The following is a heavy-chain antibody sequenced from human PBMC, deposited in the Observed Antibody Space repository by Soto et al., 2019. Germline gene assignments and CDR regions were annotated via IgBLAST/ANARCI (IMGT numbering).Heavy chain of an antibody. V-gene: IGHV3-30*18. CDR3: VKDSYGGATTFDY. J-gene: IGHJ4*02. CDR1: GFTFSSYG. Sequence: VGSLRLSCAASGFTFSSYGMHWVRQAPGKGLEWLAIISYDGGDQYYADSVKGRFTISRDNSQNTVFLQMSSLRPEDTAEYYCVKDSYGGATTFDYWGQGTPVTVS. CDR2: ISYDGGDQ. D-gene: IGHD2-21*01.